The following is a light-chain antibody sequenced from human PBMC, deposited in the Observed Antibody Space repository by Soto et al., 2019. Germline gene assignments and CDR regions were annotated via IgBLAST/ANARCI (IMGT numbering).Light chain of an antibody. J-gene: IGKJ2*01. CDR3: QHYGSSPT. CDR1: QSVRSSY. CDR2: GAS. V-gene: IGKV3-20*01. Sequence: EIVLTQFPGTLSLSPGERATLSCRASQSVRSSYLAWFQQKPGQARRLLIYGASSRATGIPDRFSGRGSGTDFTLTISRLEPEDFAVYYCQHYGSSPTFGQGAKVEIK.